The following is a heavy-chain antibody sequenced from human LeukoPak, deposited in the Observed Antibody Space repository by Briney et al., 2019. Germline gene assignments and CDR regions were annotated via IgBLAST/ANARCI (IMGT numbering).Heavy chain of an antibody. CDR3: AKAGYNWNYGPYFDY. CDR1: GFTFTTYA. J-gene: IGHJ4*02. CDR2: LSGDGGYK. Sequence: GGSLRLSCAASGFTFTTYAMNWVRQAPGKGLEWVSGLSGDGGYKYCADSAKGRFTISRDNSKNTLHLQMNSLRAEDTAVYYCAKAGYNWNYGPYFDYWGQGTLVTVSS. V-gene: IGHV3-23*01. D-gene: IGHD1-7*01.